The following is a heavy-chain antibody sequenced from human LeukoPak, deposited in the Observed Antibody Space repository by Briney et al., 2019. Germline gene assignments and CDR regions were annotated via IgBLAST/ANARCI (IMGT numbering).Heavy chain of an antibody. CDR3: ARGSTQEPGIAVAGTDFNFDY. V-gene: IGHV3-7*01. D-gene: IGHD6-19*01. Sequence: GGSLRLSCAASGFTFTNYWMSWVRQAPGKGLELVANIKQDRSEKYYVDSVKGRFTISRDNAKNSLYLQMNSLRAEDTAVYYCARGSTQEPGIAVAGTDFNFDYWGQGTLVTVSS. CDR2: IKQDRSEK. CDR1: GFTFTNYW. J-gene: IGHJ4*02.